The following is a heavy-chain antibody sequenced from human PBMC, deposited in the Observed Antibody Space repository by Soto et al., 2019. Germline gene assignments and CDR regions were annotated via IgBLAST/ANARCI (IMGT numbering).Heavy chain of an antibody. CDR1: GYTFTSYG. V-gene: IGHV1-18*01. CDR3: ARDRKYYYDSSGYSDFDY. J-gene: IGHJ4*02. CDR2: ISAYNGNT. D-gene: IGHD3-22*01. Sequence: ASVKVSCKASGYTFTSYGISWVRQAPGQGLKWIGWISAYNGNTNYAQKLQGRVTMTTDTSTSTSYMELRSLRSDDTAVYYCARDRKYYYDSSGYSDFDYWGQGTLVTVSS.